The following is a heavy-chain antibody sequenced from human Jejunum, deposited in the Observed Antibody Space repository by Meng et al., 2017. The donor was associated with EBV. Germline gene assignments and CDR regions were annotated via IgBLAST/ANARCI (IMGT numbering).Heavy chain of an antibody. CDR2: FSHSGGT. V-gene: IGHV4-61*01. J-gene: IGHJ4*02. Sequence: GPGLGWSSGAPSPPVLAHGGPPKRGTYYWHWLRPPPGKGLEWIGYFSHSGGTNYNPSLKCRVTISVDTSNNQFSLSPTSVTAADTAVYYCARGIRARYSSMSSGAFYFDFWGQGALVTVSS. CDR3: ARGIRARYSSMSSGAFYFDF. CDR1: GGPPKRGTYY. D-gene: IGHD5-18*01.